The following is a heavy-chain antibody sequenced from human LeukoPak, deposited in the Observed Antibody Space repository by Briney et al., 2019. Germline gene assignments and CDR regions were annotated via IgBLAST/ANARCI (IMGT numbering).Heavy chain of an antibody. D-gene: IGHD6-19*01. CDR3: AKDLYNSGWYPTTFDY. J-gene: IGHJ4*02. Sequence: GGSLRLSCAASGYTFDDYGMSWVRQAPGKGLEWVSGINWNGGSTGYANSVKGRFTISRDNSKSTLYLQMNSLIGEDTAVYYCAKDLYNSGWYPTTFDYWGQGILVTVSS. CDR2: INWNGGST. CDR1: GYTFDDYG. V-gene: IGHV3-20*04.